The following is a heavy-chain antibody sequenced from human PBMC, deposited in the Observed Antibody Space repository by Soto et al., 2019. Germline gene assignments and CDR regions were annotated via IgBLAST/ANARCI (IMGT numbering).Heavy chain of an antibody. CDR2: ISSSGDYI. J-gene: IGHJ4*02. D-gene: IGHD2-8*01. Sequence: GGSLRLSCAASGFTFSSYSMNWVLQAPGQGLEWVSSISSSGDYIYYADSVKGRFTISRDNAKNSLYLQMNSLRAEDTAVFYCPIHGYAYWGQGTLVPVYS. V-gene: IGHV3-21*06. CDR1: GFTFSSYS. CDR3: PIHGYAY.